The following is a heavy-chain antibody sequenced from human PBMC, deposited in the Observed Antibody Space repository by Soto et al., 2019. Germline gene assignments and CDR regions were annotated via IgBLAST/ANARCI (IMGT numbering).Heavy chain of an antibody. D-gene: IGHD3-10*01. V-gene: IGHV5-51*01. Sequence: ESLKISCKGSGYSFTSYWIGWVRQMPGKGLEWMGIIYPGDSDTRYSPSFQGQVTISADKSISTAYLQWSSLKASDTAMYYCARRQYYGSGSYYPIYYYGMDVWGQGTTVTVSS. CDR2: IYPGDSDT. CDR3: ARRQYYGSGSYYPIYYYGMDV. J-gene: IGHJ6*02. CDR1: GYSFTSYW.